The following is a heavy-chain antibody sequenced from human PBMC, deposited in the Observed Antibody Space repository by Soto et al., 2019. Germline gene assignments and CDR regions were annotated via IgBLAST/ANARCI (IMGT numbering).Heavy chain of an antibody. CDR3: ARAEDYDFWSGYYRFFGDY. CDR1: GYTFTSYG. J-gene: IGHJ4*02. CDR2: ISAYNGNT. D-gene: IGHD3-3*01. Sequence: ASVKVSCKASGYTFTSYGISWVRQAPGQGLEWMGWISAYNGNTNYAQKLQGRVTMTTDTSTSTAYMELRSLRSDDTAVYYCARAEDYDFWSGYYRFFGDYWGQGTLVTVSS. V-gene: IGHV1-18*01.